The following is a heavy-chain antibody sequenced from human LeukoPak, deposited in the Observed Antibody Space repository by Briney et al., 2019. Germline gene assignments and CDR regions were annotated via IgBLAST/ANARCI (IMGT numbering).Heavy chain of an antibody. CDR2: IIPIFGTA. CDR1: GGTFSSYA. CDR3: ASRYSGSYYEEYYYYYMDV. V-gene: IGHV1-69*13. D-gene: IGHD1-26*01. J-gene: IGHJ6*03. Sequence: ASVKVSCKASGGTFSSYAISWVRQAPGQGLEWMGGIIPIFGTANYAQKFQGRVTITADESTSTAYMELSSPRSEDTAVYYCASRYSGSYYEEYYYYYMDVWGKGTTVTISS.